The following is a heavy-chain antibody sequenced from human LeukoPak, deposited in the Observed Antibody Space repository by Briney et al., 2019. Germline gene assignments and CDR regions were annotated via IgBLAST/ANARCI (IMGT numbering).Heavy chain of an antibody. V-gene: IGHV4-38-2*02. CDR3: ARDGQNSSGWYLNWFDP. Sequence: SETLSLTCIVSGYSISSGSYWGWIRQPPGKGLEWIVSIYHIGSTYYNPSLESRVIISVDTSKNQFSLKVSSVTAADTAVYYYARDGQNSSGWYLNWFDPWGQGTLVTVSS. CDR2: IYHIGST. D-gene: IGHD6-19*01. CDR1: GYSISSGSY. J-gene: IGHJ5*02.